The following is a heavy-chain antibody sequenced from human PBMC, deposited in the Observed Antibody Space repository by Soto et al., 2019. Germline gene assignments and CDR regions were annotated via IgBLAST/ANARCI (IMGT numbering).Heavy chain of an antibody. D-gene: IGHD1-1*01. CDR3: TSRIRTTNGY. Sequence: EVQLVESGGGLVKPGESLRLSCAASGFTFTNAWMNWVRQAPGKGPEWVGRVKTKADGGATDYAAPAKGRFTISRDDATNTVYLQMTSLKIEETAIYYCTSRIRTTNGYWGQGTLVTVSS. CDR1: GFTFTNAW. V-gene: IGHV3-15*07. CDR2: VKTKADGGAT. J-gene: IGHJ4*02.